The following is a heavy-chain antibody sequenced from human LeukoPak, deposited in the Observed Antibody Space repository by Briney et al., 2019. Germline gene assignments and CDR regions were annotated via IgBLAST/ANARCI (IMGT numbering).Heavy chain of an antibody. Sequence: PSETLSLTCAVYGGSFSGYCWSWIRQPPGKGLEWIGYIYYSGSTNYNPSLKSRVTISVDTSKNQFSLKLSSVTAADTAVYYCARESYSSSWYMFDPWGQGTLVTVSS. D-gene: IGHD6-13*01. V-gene: IGHV4-59*01. CDR2: IYYSGST. CDR3: ARESYSSSWYMFDP. J-gene: IGHJ5*02. CDR1: GGSFSGYC.